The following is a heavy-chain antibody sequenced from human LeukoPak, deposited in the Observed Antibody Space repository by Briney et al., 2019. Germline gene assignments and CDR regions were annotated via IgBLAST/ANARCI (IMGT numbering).Heavy chain of an antibody. CDR2: IYYSGST. V-gene: IGHV4-39*01. D-gene: IGHD2-2*02. Sequence: SETLSLTCTVSGGSISSYYWGWIRQPPGKGLEWIGSIYYSGSTYYNPSLKSRVTISVDTSKNQFSLKLSSVTAADTAVYYCATLYRPSESPTDYWGQGTLVTVSS. CDR3: ATLYRPSESPTDY. CDR1: GGSISSYY. J-gene: IGHJ4*02.